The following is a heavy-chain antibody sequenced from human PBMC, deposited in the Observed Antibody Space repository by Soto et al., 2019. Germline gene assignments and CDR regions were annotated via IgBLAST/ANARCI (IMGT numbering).Heavy chain of an antibody. J-gene: IGHJ5*02. CDR3: ARDRYCSGGSCYSLAL. Sequence: ASVKVSFKASGYTFTGYYMHWLRQAPGQGLEWMGWINPNSGGTNYAQKFQGWVTMTRDTSISTAYMELSRLRSDDTAVYYCARDRYCSGGSCYSLALWGQGNLVTVSS. D-gene: IGHD2-15*01. V-gene: IGHV1-2*04. CDR1: GYTFTGYY. CDR2: INPNSGGT.